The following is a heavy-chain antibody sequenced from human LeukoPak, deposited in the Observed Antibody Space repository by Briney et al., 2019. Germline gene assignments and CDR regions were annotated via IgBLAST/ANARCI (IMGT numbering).Heavy chain of an antibody. CDR2: ISGSGGST. Sequence: GSLRLSCAASGFTFSSYAMSWVRQAPGKGLEWVSAISGSGGSTYYADSVKGRFTISRDNSKNTLYLQMNSLRAEDTAVYYCAKDAYYYGSGSYYNIPWFDPWGQGTLVTVSS. V-gene: IGHV3-23*01. CDR3: AKDAYYYGSGSYYNIPWFDP. D-gene: IGHD3-10*01. J-gene: IGHJ5*02. CDR1: GFTFSSYA.